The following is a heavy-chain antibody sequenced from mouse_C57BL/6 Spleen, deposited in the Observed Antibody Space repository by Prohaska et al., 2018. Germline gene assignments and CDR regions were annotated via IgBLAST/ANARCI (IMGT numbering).Heavy chain of an antibody. J-gene: IGHJ1*03. CDR3: MRYGNYWYFDV. D-gene: IGHD2-1*01. CDR2: INSDGSAM. Sequence: EVQLLETGGGLVQPGGSRGLSCEGSGFTFSGFWMSWVRQTPGKTLEWIGDINSDGSAMNYAPCIKDRFTSFRDNYKSTLYLQMSNVRSEDTATYFCMRYGNYWYFDVWGTGTTVTVSS. V-gene: IGHV11-2*01. CDR1: GFTFSGFW.